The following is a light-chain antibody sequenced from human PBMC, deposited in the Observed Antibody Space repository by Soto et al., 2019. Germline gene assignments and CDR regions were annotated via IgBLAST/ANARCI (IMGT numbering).Light chain of an antibody. CDR3: QQYYDWPIT. CDR1: PSVSGSN. J-gene: IGKJ5*01. Sequence: ENMLTQSAGTLSLSPGERATLSCRASPSVSGSNLAWYQQKPGQAPRLLIYGASTRATGVPARFSGSGSETEFTLTISSLQSEDFAVYYCQQYYDWPITFGQRTRLEI. CDR2: GAS. V-gene: IGKV3-15*01.